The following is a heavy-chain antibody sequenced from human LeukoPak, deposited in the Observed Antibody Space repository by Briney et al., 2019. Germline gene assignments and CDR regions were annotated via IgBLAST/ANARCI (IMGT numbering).Heavy chain of an antibody. V-gene: IGHV4-39*01. J-gene: IGHJ6*03. CDR1: GVSISSSNSY. Sequence: PSETLSLTCTVSGVSISSSNSYWGWIRQPPGKGLEWIGSIYYSGNTYYNASLKSQVSISIDTSKNQFSLRLTSVTAADTAVYYCARLWGVAGGWGHYYYYYMDVWGKGTTVTISS. CDR2: IYYSGNT. D-gene: IGHD6-19*01. CDR3: ARLWGVAGGWGHYYYYYMDV.